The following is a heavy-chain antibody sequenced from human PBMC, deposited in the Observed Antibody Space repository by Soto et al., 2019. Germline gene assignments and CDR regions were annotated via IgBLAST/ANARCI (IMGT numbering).Heavy chain of an antibody. J-gene: IGHJ1*01. CDR2: ISAYNGNT. CDR3: ARAHRIVGAKGYALPAEYFQH. V-gene: IGHV1-18*01. Sequence: QVQLVQSGAEVKKPGASVKVSCKASGYTFTSYGISWVRQAPGQGLEWMGWISAYNGNTNYAQKLQGRVTMTTDTSTSTAYMELRSLRSDDTAVYYCARAHRIVGAKGYALPAEYFQHWGQGTLVTVSS. D-gene: IGHD1-26*01. CDR1: GYTFTSYG.